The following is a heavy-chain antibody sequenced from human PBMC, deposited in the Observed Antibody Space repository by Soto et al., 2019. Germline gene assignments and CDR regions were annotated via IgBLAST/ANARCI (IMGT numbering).Heavy chain of an antibody. Sequence: QITLKESGPTLVRPTQTLTLTCTFSGFSLTTSGVGVGWIRQPPGKALEWLAVIYWDDDKRYSSSLKSRLTIXXDXAXNQLVLTTTNMDPVDTATYYCAHHPYYGLGSYSFDYWGQGTLVTVSS. J-gene: IGHJ4*02. D-gene: IGHD3-10*01. CDR3: AHHPYYGLGSYSFDY. CDR2: IYWDDDK. V-gene: IGHV2-5*02. CDR1: GFSLTTSGVG.